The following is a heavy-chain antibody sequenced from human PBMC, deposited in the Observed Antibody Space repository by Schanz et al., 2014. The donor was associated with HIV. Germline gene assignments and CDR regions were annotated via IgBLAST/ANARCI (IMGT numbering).Heavy chain of an antibody. Sequence: QVQLVQSGAEVKKPGASVKVSCKASGYTFNGYYMHWVRQAPGQGLEWMGWINPNSGGTNYAQKFSGRVTMIRDTSISTAYMELSRLRSDATAVYYCARVGRAYYYDSSGGIDYWGQGTLVTVSS. CDR2: INPNSGGT. CDR3: ARVGRAYYYDSSGGIDY. D-gene: IGHD3-22*01. CDR1: GYTFNGYY. V-gene: IGHV1-2*02. J-gene: IGHJ4*02.